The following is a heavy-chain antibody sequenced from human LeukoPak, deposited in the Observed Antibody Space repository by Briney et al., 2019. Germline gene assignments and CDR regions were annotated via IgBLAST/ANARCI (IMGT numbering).Heavy chain of an antibody. CDR1: GGSISSSSYY. Sequence: PSETLSLTCTVSGGSISSSSYYWGWIRQPPGKGREWNSSICYSGSTHYNPYRKSRVTISVDTSKIQFSLKRSSVTAADAAVYYCARASRDYGDAFDIWGQGTMVTVS. V-gene: IGHV4-39*01. J-gene: IGHJ3*02. D-gene: IGHD3-16*01. CDR2: ICYSGST. CDR3: ARASRDYGDAFDI.